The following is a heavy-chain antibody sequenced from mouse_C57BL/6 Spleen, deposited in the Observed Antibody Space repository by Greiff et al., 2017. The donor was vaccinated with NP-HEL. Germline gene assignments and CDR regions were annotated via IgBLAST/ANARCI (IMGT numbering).Heavy chain of an antibody. V-gene: IGHV5-16*01. D-gene: IGHD2-3*01. CDR3: ARAGYYVSYYFDY. J-gene: IGHJ2*01. Sequence: EVHLVESEGGLVQPGSSMKLSCTASGFTFSDYYMAWVRQVPEKGLEWVANINYDGSSTYYLDSLKSRFIISRDNAKNILYLQMSSLKSEDTATYYCARAGYYVSYYFDYWGQGTTLTVSS. CDR2: INYDGSST. CDR1: GFTFSDYY.